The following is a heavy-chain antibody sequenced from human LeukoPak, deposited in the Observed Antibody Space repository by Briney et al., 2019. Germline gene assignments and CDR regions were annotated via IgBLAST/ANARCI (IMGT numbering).Heavy chain of an antibody. J-gene: IGHJ4*02. CDR3: AKGTYSSPEVCDY. Sequence: GGSLRLSCAASGFTFDDYTMHWVRQAPGKGLEWVSLISWDGGSTYYADSVKGRFTISRDNSKNSLYLQMNSLRTEDTALYYCAKGTYSSPEVCDYWGQGTLVTVSS. CDR1: GFTFDDYT. V-gene: IGHV3-43*01. CDR2: ISWDGGST. D-gene: IGHD6-13*01.